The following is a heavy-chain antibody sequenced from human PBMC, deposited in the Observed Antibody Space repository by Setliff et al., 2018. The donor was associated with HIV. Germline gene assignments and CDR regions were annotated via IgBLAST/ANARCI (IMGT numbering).Heavy chain of an antibody. J-gene: IGHJ6*02. CDR2: INPNSGGT. V-gene: IGHV1-2*02. CDR1: GYTFTGYY. CDR3: ARDRSDYYYYYGMDV. Sequence: ASVKVSCKASGYTFTGYYMHWVRQAPGQGLEWMGWINPNSGGTNYAQKFQGSVTMTRDTSISTAYMELRRLRSDDTAVYYCARDRSDYYYYYGMDVWGQGTTVTVSS. D-gene: IGHD3-3*01.